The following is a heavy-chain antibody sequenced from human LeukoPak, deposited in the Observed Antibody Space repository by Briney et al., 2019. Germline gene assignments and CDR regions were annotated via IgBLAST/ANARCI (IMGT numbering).Heavy chain of an antibody. D-gene: IGHD2-15*01. V-gene: IGHV3-15*01. Sequence: GGSLRLSCAASGFTFSSYVMSWVRQAPGKGLEWVGRIKSKTDGGTTDYAAPVKGRFTISRDDSKNTLYLQMNSLKTEDTAVYYCTTDPRYCSGGSCESYWGQGTLVTVSS. J-gene: IGHJ4*02. CDR3: TTDPRYCSGGSCESY. CDR1: GFTFSSYV. CDR2: IKSKTDGGTT.